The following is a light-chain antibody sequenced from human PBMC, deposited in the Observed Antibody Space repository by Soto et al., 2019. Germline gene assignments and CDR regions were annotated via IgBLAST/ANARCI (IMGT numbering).Light chain of an antibody. CDR3: QKYGSSPPT. V-gene: IGKV3-20*01. J-gene: IGKJ4*01. CDR1: QTVSGSY. CDR2: GTT. Sequence: EIVLTQSPGTVSLSPGETASLSCRASQTVSGSYLAWYQQKPGQAPRLLIYGTTSRATGVPDRFSGGGSGTAFTLTIRGLEPEDFAFYNCQKYGSSPPTFGGGTKVEIK.